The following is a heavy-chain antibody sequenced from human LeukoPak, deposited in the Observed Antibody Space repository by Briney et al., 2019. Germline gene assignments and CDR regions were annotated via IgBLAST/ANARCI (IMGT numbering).Heavy chain of an antibody. CDR2: ISSSGSNS. CDR3: ASGYRSGPICA. Sequence: GGSLRLSCAASGFTFSIYGISWVRQAPGKGLEWVSYISSSGSNSYHADSVKGRSSISRDNSKNSLYLQMNSLRAEDTAMYFCASGYRSGPICAWGQGTLVTVSS. D-gene: IGHD3-16*02. CDR1: GFTFSIYG. J-gene: IGHJ4*02. V-gene: IGHV3-48*01.